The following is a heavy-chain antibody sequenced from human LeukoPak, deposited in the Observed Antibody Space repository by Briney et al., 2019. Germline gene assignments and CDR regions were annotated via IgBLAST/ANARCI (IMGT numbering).Heavy chain of an antibody. V-gene: IGHV5-51*01. CDR3: ARRVYGDRPYWYFDP. J-gene: IGHJ2*01. D-gene: IGHD4-17*01. Sequence: GESLKISCKGSGYSFTSYWIGWVRQLPGKGLEWMGIIYPGDSDTRYSPSFQGQVTISADKSISTAYLQWSSLKASDTAMYYCARRVYGDRPYWYFDPWGRGTLVTVSS. CDR2: IYPGDSDT. CDR1: GYSFTSYW.